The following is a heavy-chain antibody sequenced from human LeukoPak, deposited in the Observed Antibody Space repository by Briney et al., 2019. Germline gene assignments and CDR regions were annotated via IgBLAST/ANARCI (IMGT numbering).Heavy chain of an antibody. CDR2: ISYDGSNK. CDR1: GFTFSNYV. Sequence: PGKSLRLSCAASGFTFSNYVMHWVRQAPGKGLDWVAVISYDGSNKYYADSVKGRFTISRDNSKNTLYLQMNSLRAEDTAVYYCAKISSGLGFDYWGQGTLVTVSS. CDR3: AKISSGLGFDY. D-gene: IGHD3-22*01. J-gene: IGHJ4*02. V-gene: IGHV3-30*18.